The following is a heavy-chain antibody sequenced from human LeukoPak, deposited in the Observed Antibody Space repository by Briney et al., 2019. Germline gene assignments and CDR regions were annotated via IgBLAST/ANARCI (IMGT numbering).Heavy chain of an antibody. V-gene: IGHV4-39*07. CDR2: IYYSGST. CDR1: GGSITSTNYY. Sequence: SETLSLTCTVSGGSITSTNYYWGWVRQPPGKGLEWIGIIYYSGSTYYNPSLKSRVTISVDTSKNQFSLKLSSVTAADTAVYYCARAFYPGYYSYMAVWGKGTTVTVSS. CDR3: ARAFYPGYYSYMAV. D-gene: IGHD3-3*02. J-gene: IGHJ6*03.